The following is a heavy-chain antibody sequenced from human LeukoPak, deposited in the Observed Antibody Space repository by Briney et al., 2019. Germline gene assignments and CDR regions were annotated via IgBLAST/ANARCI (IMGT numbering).Heavy chain of an antibody. CDR1: GYTFTSYY. CDR2: INPSGGST. Sequence: ASVKVSCKASGYTFTSYYMHWVRQAPGQGLEWMGIINPSGGSTSYAQKFQGRVTMTRDTSTSTVYMELSSLRSEDTAVYYCARDCRYGHKNKYSYGPGGFDYWGQGTLVTVSS. CDR3: ARDCRYGHKNKYSYGPGGFDY. J-gene: IGHJ4*02. V-gene: IGHV1-46*01. D-gene: IGHD5-18*01.